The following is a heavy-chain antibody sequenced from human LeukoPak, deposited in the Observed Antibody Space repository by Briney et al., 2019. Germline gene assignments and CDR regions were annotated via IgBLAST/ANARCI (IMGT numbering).Heavy chain of an antibody. V-gene: IGHV3-23*01. J-gene: IGHJ6*02. D-gene: IGHD3-10*01. CDR1: GFTVSSNY. CDR3: AKDMVRGVIIAYYYYYGMDV. CDR2: ISGSGGST. Sequence: GGSLRLSCAASGFTVSSNYMSWVRQAPGKGLEWVSAISGSGGSTYYADSVKGRFTISRDNSKNTLYLQMNSLRAEDTAVYYCAKDMVRGVIIAYYYYYGMDVWGQGTTVTVSS.